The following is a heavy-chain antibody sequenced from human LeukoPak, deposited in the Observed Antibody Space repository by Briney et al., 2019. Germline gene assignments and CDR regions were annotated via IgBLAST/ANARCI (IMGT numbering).Heavy chain of an antibody. CDR1: GYTFTSYG. J-gene: IGHJ4*02. CDR2: ISAYNGNT. V-gene: IGHV1-18*01. Sequence: GASVKVSCKASGYTFTSYGISWVRQAPGQGLEWMGWISAYNGNTNYAQKLQGRVTMTTDTSTSTAYMELRSLRSDDTAVYYCARDGRVRYCNSTSCSPTTFDYWGQGTLVTVSS. CDR3: ARDGRVRYCNSTSCSPTTFDY. D-gene: IGHD2-2*01.